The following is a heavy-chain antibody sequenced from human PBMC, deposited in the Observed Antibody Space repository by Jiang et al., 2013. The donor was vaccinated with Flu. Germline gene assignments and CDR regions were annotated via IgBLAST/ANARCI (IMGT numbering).Heavy chain of an antibody. V-gene: IGHV3-74*01. CDR1: GFIFDTYW. CDR3: ATNPGY. J-gene: IGHJ4*02. Sequence: GSLRLSCAASGFIFDTYWMFWVRQAPGKGLAWVSRIKSDGTEVAYADAVKGRFTVSRDNVRNILFLQMNSLRAEDTAVYYCATNPGYWGQGTLATVSS. CDR2: IKSDGTEV.